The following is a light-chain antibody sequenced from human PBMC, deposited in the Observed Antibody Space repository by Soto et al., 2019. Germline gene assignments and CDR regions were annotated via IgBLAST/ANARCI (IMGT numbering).Light chain of an antibody. J-gene: IGKJ3*01. Sequence: AIQLTQSPSSLSASVGDRVTITCRANQGISSALAWYQQKPGKAPKLLIYDSSSLESGVPSRFSGSGSGTDFTLTISSLQPEDFATYYCQQFNNYPPTFGPGTKVDIK. CDR2: DSS. CDR1: QGISSA. CDR3: QQFNNYPPT. V-gene: IGKV1D-13*01.